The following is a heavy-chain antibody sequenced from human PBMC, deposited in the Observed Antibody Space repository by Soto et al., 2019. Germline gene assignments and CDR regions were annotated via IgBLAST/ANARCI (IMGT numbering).Heavy chain of an antibody. D-gene: IGHD3-9*01. CDR3: ARDTSILTGYTDAFDI. Sequence: PSETLSLTCAVYGVSFSGSCWSWIRQPPGKGLEWIGEINHSGNTNYNPSLKSRVTISVDTSKNQFSLKLNSVTAADTAVYYCARDTSILTGYTDAFDIWGQGTMVTVSS. CDR2: INHSGNT. CDR1: GVSFSGSC. V-gene: IGHV4-34*01. J-gene: IGHJ3*02.